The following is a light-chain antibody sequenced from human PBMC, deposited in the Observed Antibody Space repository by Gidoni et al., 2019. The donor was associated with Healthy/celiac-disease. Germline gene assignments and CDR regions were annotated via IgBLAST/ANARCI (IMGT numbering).Light chain of an antibody. V-gene: IGKV1-39*01. CDR2: AAS. CDR3: QQSYSTPGT. Sequence: DIQMTQSPSSLSASVGDRVTITCRVSQSISSYLNWYQQKPVKAPKLLIYAASSLQSGVPSRFSGSGSGTDFTLTISSLQPEDFATYYCQQSYSTPGTFGQGTKLEIK. CDR1: QSISSY. J-gene: IGKJ2*02.